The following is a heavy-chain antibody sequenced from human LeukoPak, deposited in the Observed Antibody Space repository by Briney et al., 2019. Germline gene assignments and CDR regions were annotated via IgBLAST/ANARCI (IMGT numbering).Heavy chain of an antibody. J-gene: IGHJ6*03. D-gene: IGHD3-22*01. CDR2: IYYSGST. V-gene: IGHV4-38-2*02. CDR3: ARCTHGPSGYGDNYYYYYMDV. CDR1: GYSISSGYY. Sequence: SETLSLTCTVSGYSISSGYYWGWLRQPPGKGLEWIGSIYYSGSTNYNPSLKSRVTISVDTSKNQFSLKLSSVTAADTAVYYCARCTHGPSGYGDNYYYYYMDVWGKGTTVTISS.